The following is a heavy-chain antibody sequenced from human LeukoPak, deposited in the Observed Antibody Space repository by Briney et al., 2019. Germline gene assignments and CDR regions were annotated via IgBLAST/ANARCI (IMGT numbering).Heavy chain of an antibody. J-gene: IGHJ5*02. CDR2: INPSGGST. D-gene: IGHD6-6*01. CDR1: GYTFTSYY. CDR3: AREAPPGTMGSSSVHSWFDP. Sequence: ASVKVSCKASGYTFTSYYIHWVRQAPGQGLEWMGIINPSGGSTNYEQKFQGRVTMTRDMSTSTVYMEVSSLRSEDTAVYYCAREAPPGTMGSSSVHSWFDPWGQGTLVTVSS. V-gene: IGHV1-46*01.